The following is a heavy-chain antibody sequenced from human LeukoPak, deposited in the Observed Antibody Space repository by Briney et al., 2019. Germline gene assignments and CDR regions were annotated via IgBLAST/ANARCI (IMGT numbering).Heavy chain of an antibody. J-gene: IGHJ5*02. Sequence: GGSLRLSCAASGLTFSSHVMTWVRQAAGRGLEWVPGVSGSGVSTYYAASVKGRFTISRDNSKNTLYLQMNTLRAEDTAVYYCERGASSGWLLYCFDLWAEGPVVTVFS. CDR1: GLTFSSHV. CDR3: ERGASSGWLLYCFDL. CDR2: VSGSGVST. V-gene: IGHV3-23*01. D-gene: IGHD6-19*01.